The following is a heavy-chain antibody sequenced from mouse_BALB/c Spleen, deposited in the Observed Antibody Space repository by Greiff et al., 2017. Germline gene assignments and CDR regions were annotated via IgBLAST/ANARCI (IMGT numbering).Heavy chain of an antibody. CDR1: GFSLTSYG. CDR3: ARDPYYYGSSLYYAMDY. Sequence: VKLVESGPGLVAPSQSLSITCTVSGFSLTSYGVHWVRQPPGKGLEWLGVIWAGGSTNYNSALMSRLSISKDNSKSQVFLKMNSLQTDDTAMYYCARDPYYYGSSLYYAMDYWGQGTSVTVSS. V-gene: IGHV2-9*02. CDR2: IWAGGST. D-gene: IGHD1-1*01. J-gene: IGHJ4*01.